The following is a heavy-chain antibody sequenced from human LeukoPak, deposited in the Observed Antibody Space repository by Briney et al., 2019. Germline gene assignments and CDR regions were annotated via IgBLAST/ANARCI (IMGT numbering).Heavy chain of an antibody. CDR1: AFTFNTYW. J-gene: IGHJ4*02. CDR3: ARGAKWAYYFDY. Sequence: PEGSLRLSCAASAFTFNTYWMHWVRQVPGRGLEWVSRINGDESSTNYADSVKGRFTISRDNAKDTLYLHMNSLTAEDTAVYYCARGAKWAYYFDYWGQGTLVTVSS. D-gene: IGHD1-26*01. V-gene: IGHV3-74*01. CDR2: INGDESST.